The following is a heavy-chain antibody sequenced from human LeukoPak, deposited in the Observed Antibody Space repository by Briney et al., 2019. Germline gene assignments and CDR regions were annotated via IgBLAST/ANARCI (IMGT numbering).Heavy chain of an antibody. CDR3: ARDDYDYGDYKTFDY. J-gene: IGHJ4*02. CDR1: GFTFSSYS. Sequence: PGGSLRLSCAASGFTFSSYSMNWVRQAPGKGLEWVSSISSSSSYIYYADSVKGRFTISRDNAKNSLYLQMNSLRAEDTAVYYCARDDYDYGDYKTFDYWGQGTLVTVSS. D-gene: IGHD4-17*01. CDR2: ISSSSSYI. V-gene: IGHV3-21*01.